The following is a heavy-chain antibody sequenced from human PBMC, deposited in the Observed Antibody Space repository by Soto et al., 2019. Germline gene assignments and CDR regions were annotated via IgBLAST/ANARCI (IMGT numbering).Heavy chain of an antibody. Sequence: GESLKISCQGSGYSFTSSWFAWVRQMPWKGLEWMGIIYPADSDTRYSPSFQGQVTISADKSISTAYLQWTSLKASDTAMYYCARRSADAFDIWGQGTMVTVSS. J-gene: IGHJ3*02. V-gene: IGHV5-51*01. CDR3: ARRSADAFDI. CDR2: IYPADSDT. CDR1: GYSFTSSW.